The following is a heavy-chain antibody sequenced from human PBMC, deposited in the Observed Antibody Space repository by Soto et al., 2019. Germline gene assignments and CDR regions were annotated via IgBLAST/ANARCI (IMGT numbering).Heavy chain of an antibody. J-gene: IGHJ4*02. D-gene: IGHD1-1*01. CDR2: LSAHNGNT. V-gene: IGHV1-18*01. Sequence: QVHLVQSGAEVKKPGASVKVSCKASGYTFTSYGITWVRQAPGQGLEWMGWLSAHNGNTDYAQKLQGRVIVTRDTSTSTAYMELRSLISVDTAVYYCARGRYGDYWGQGALVTVSS. CDR1: GYTFTSYG. CDR3: ARGRYGDY.